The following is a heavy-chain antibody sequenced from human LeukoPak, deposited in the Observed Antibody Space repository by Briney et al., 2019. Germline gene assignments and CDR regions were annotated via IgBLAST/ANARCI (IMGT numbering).Heavy chain of an antibody. CDR3: ARETSSMIVVVQNYFDY. V-gene: IGHV3-7*01. J-gene: IGHJ4*02. D-gene: IGHD3-22*01. CDR1: GFTFSSYW. CDR2: IKQDGSEK. Sequence: GGSLRLSCAASGFTFSSYWMSRVRQAPGKGLEWVANIKQDGSEKYYVDSVKGRFTISRDNAKNSLYLQMNSLRAEDTAVYYCARETSSMIVVVQNYFDYWGQGTLVTVSS.